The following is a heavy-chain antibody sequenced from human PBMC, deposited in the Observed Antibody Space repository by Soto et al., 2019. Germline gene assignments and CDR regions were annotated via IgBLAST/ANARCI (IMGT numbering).Heavy chain of an antibody. D-gene: IGHD4-17*01. J-gene: IGHJ4*02. CDR1: GFSLSTYHMG. V-gene: IGHV2-5*02. Sequence: QITLKESGPTLVTPAQTLTLTCDFSGFSLSTYHMGVAWLRPPPGQALEWLALIYWDDDKRYSPSLKDRLAISKDTSSNQVVLTITNIDPGDSATYFCAHAGDYDLLTFDHWGPGTLVTVSS. CDR2: IYWDDDK. CDR3: AHAGDYDLLTFDH.